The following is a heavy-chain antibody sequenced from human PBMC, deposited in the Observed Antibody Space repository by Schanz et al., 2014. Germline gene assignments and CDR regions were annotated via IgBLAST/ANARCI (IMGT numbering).Heavy chain of an antibody. CDR1: GFTLSRYT. CDR3: ARVELSVYYYAMDV. Sequence: QVQLVESGGGMVQPGRSLRLSCAASGFTLSRYTMHWVRQAPGKGLEWVAVISSDGSNKYYADSVKGRFTISRENSKNSLYLQMNSLRAEDAAVYYCARVELSVYYYAMDVWGQGTTVTVSS. J-gene: IGHJ6*02. D-gene: IGHD2-15*01. V-gene: IGHV3-30*04. CDR2: ISSDGSNK.